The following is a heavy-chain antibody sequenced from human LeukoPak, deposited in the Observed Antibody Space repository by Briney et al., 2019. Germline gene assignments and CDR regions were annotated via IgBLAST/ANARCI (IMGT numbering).Heavy chain of an antibody. V-gene: IGHV2-5*01. CDR3: AHSADDYSDYVSWYFNL. Sequence: SGPTLVNPTQTHTLTCIFSGFSLSTRGVGVGWIRQPPGKALEWLALIYWNDDKRYSPSLSSRLTITKDTSKNQVVLTMTNMDPVDTATYYCAHSADDYSDYVSWYFNLWGRGTLVSVSS. J-gene: IGHJ2*01. CDR1: GFSLSTRGVG. CDR2: IYWNDDK. D-gene: IGHD5-12*01.